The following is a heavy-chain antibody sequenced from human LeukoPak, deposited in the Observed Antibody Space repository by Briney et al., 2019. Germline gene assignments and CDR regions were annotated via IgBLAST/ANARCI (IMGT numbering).Heavy chain of an antibody. CDR2: INSDGSST. CDR3: AELGITKNGGV. Sequence: PGGSLRLSCAASGFTFSSYWMHWVRQAPGKGLVWVSHINSDGSSTTYAASVKGRFTISRDNAKNSLYLQMNSLRAEDTAVYYCAELGITKNGGVWGKGTTVTISS. D-gene: IGHD3-10*01. J-gene: IGHJ6*04. V-gene: IGHV3-74*01. CDR1: GFTFSSYW.